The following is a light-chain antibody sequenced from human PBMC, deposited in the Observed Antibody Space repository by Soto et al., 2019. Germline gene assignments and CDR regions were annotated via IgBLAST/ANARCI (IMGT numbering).Light chain of an antibody. CDR3: QHYGSSPCT. CDR1: QSVNSRY. J-gene: IGKJ3*01. CDR2: GAS. V-gene: IGKV3-20*01. Sequence: EIVLTQSPGTLSWSPGDRATLSCRASQSVNSRYLAWYQQKPGKAPRLLIYGASTRATGIPDRFSGSGSGTDFTLTISRVEPEDFEVYYCQHYGSSPCTFGPGTKVDIK.